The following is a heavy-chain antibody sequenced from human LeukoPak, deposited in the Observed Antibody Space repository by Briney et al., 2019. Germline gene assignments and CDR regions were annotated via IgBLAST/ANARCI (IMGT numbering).Heavy chain of an antibody. CDR3: ARGLNTDKIDY. CDR1: GGSINNGDYI. V-gene: IGHV4-30-4*01. CDR2: FHHGGSP. D-gene: IGHD4-17*01. J-gene: IGHJ4*02. Sequence: SETLSLTCAVSGGSINNGDYIWTWIRQPPGKGLEWIGRFHHGGSPSYNPSLQSRVTISADTSKNQFSLHLRSVTDADTAVYYCARGLNTDKIDYWGQGTLDTVSS.